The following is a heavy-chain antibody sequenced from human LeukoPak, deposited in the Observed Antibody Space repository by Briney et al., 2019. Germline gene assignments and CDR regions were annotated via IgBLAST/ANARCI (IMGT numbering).Heavy chain of an antibody. CDR3: ARDGSPVLRGYSGYDVAY. J-gene: IGHJ4*02. V-gene: IGHV1-46*01. CDR2: INPSGGST. Sequence: GASVKVSCKASGYTFTSYYMHWVRQAPGQGLEWMGIINPSGGSTSYAQKFQGRVTMTRDTSTSTVYMELSSLRSEDTAVYYCARDGSPVLRGYSGYDVAYWGQGTLVTVSS. CDR1: GYTFTSYY. D-gene: IGHD5-12*01.